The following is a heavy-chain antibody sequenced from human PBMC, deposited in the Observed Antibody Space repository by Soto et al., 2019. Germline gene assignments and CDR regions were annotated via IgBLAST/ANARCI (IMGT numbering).Heavy chain of an antibody. D-gene: IGHD3-22*01. V-gene: IGHV1-2*02. CDR3: ARASMIVERFDF. CDR1: GYTFTDYS. J-gene: IGHJ4*02. CDR2: MTPNSGGT. Sequence: ASVKVFCKASGYTFTDYSVHWVRQAPGQGLEWMGWMTPNSGGTDYAQKFQGRVTMTRDTSISTAYMELNSLSSDDTAVYYCARASMIVERFDFWGQGTQVTVSS.